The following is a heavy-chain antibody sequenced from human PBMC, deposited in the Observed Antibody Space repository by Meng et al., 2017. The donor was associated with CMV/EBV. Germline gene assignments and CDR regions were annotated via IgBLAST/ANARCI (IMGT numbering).Heavy chain of an antibody. Sequence: ASVKVSCKASGYTFTGYYMHWVRQAPGQGLEWMGWINPNSGGTNYAQKFQGRVTMTRDTSISTAYMELSRLRSDDTAVHYCARAEWELTRDYGMDVWGQGTTVTVSS. CDR1: GYTFTGYY. CDR2: INPNSGGT. V-gene: IGHV1-2*02. J-gene: IGHJ6*02. CDR3: ARAEWELTRDYGMDV. D-gene: IGHD1-26*01.